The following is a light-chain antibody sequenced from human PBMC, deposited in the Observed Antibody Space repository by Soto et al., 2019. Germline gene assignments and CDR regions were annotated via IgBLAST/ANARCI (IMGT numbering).Light chain of an antibody. CDR2: AAS. Sequence: IRMTQSPSTQSASVGDRVTITCRASQSIGNWLAWYQQKPGKAPKLLIFAASSLQSGVPSRFSGSRSGPDFTLTISSLQPEDFATYYCQQSYSSPPTFGQGTKVDIK. V-gene: IGKV1-39*01. CDR3: QQSYSSPPT. CDR1: QSIGNW. J-gene: IGKJ1*01.